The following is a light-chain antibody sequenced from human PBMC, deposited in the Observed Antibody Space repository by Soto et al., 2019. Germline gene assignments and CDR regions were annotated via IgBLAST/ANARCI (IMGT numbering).Light chain of an antibody. V-gene: IGKV3-20*01. CDR1: QSVSSSY. Sequence: EIVLTQSPGTLSLSPGERATLSCRASQSVSSSYLAWYRQKPGQAPRLLIYGASSRATGIPDRFSGSGSGTDFTLTISRLESEDFGVYYCQQYGSSPVTFGQGTKVEIK. CDR2: GAS. J-gene: IGKJ1*01. CDR3: QQYGSSPVT.